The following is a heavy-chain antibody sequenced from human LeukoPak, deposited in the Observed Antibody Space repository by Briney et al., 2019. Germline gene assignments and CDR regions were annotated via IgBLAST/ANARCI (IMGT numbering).Heavy chain of an antibody. CDR3: AKALPRIVGATEGVDY. CDR1: GFTFSSYG. V-gene: IGHV3-30*18. D-gene: IGHD1-26*01. Sequence: PGGSLRLSCAASGFTFSSYGMHWVRQAPGKGLEWVAVISYDGSNKYYADSVKGRFTISRDNSKNTLYLQMNSLTAEATAVYYCAKALPRIVGATEGVDYWGQGTLVTVSS. J-gene: IGHJ4*02. CDR2: ISYDGSNK.